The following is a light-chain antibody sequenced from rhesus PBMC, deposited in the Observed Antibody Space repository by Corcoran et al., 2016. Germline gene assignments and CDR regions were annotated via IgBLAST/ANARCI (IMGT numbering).Light chain of an antibody. J-gene: IGKJ1*01. CDR2: KAS. Sequence: DIQMTQSPSSLSASVGDRVTITCRASQGISSYLNWYQQKPGKAPKRLIYKASSLQSGVPSRFSGRRAGTDFTLTISSRQPEDCATYYCLQYNSEPWTFGQGTKVEIK. CDR3: LQYNSEPWT. V-gene: IGKV1S21*01. CDR1: QGISSY.